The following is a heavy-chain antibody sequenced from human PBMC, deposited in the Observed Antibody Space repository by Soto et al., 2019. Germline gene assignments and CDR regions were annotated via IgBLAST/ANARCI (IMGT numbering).Heavy chain of an antibody. Sequence: GGSLRLSCVGSGFSFRDHSMHWVRQPPGKGLQWISYISSSSENIYYADSVKGRFTVSRDNAKNTLFLQMNSLRDDDSAIYYCARLPKGSVVTGWGQGSLVTVSS. J-gene: IGHJ4*01. CDR1: GFSFRDHS. CDR3: ARLPKGSVVTG. D-gene: IGHD2-21*02. V-gene: IGHV3-48*02. CDR2: ISSSSENI.